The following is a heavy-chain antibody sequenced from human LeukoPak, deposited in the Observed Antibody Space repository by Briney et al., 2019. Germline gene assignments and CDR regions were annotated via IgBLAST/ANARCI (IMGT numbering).Heavy chain of an antibody. CDR2: IYHSGST. J-gene: IGHJ5*02. CDR3: ARDGFIVVVPAAQNWFDP. V-gene: IGHV4-38-2*02. Sequence: PSETLSLTCTGSGYSISSGYYWGWIRQPPGEGLEWIGSIYHSGSTYYNPSLKSRVTISVDTTKNQFSLKLSSVTAADTAVYYCARDGFIVVVPAAQNWFDPWGQGTLVTVSS. D-gene: IGHD2-2*01. CDR1: GYSISSGYY.